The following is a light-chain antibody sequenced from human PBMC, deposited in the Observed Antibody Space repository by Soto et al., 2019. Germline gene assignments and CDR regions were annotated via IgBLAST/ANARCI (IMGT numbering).Light chain of an antibody. CDR2: GAS. CDR3: QQYNNWPRGT. V-gene: IGKV3-15*01. J-gene: IGKJ1*01. Sequence: EIVMTPSPATLSVSPGERATLSCRASQSVSSNLAWYQQKPGQAPRLLIYGASTRATGIPARFSGSGSGTEFTLTISSLQSEDFAVYYCQQYNNWPRGTLGQGTKV. CDR1: QSVSSN.